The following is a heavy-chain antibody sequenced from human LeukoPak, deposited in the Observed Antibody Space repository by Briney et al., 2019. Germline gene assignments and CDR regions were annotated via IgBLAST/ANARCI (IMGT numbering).Heavy chain of an antibody. CDR1: GSTFSSYA. V-gene: IGHV1-69*04. CDR3: ARAPSRDGYNSPNWFDP. CDR2: IIPIFGIA. Sequence: ASVKVSCKASGSTFSSYAISWVRQAPGQGLEWMGRIIPIFGIANYAQKFQGRVTITADKSTSTAYMELSSLRSEDTAVYYCARAPSRDGYNSPNWFDPWGQGTLVTVSS. J-gene: IGHJ5*02. D-gene: IGHD5-24*01.